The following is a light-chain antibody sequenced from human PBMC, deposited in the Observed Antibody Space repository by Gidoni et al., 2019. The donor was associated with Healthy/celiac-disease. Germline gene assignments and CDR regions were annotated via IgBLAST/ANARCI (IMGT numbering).Light chain of an antibody. CDR3: QQYYNTLFT. V-gene: IGKV4-1*01. CDR2: WAS. CDR1: QSVLYNSNNKNY. Sequence: DIVMTQSPDSLAVSLGERATINCKSSQSVLYNSNNKNYLAWYQQKPGQPPKLLVYWASTRESGVPDRFSGSGSGTDFTLTISSLQAEDVAVYYCQQYYNTLFTFGPGTRVDIK. J-gene: IGKJ3*01.